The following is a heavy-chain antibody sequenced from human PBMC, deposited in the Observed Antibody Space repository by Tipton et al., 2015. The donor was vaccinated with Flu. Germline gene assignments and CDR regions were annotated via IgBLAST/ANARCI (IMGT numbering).Heavy chain of an antibody. Sequence: QSGAEVKKPGESLKISCKGSGYSFTSYWIGWVRQTPGKGLEWMGIIYPGDSDTRYSPPFQGQVTISADKSISTAYLQWSSLKASDTAMYYCARDFGYCSGGSCYSDAFDIWGQGTMVTVSS. CDR3: ARDFGYCSGGSCYSDAFDI. V-gene: IGHV5-51*01. CDR1: GYSFTSYW. J-gene: IGHJ3*02. CDR2: IYPGDSDT. D-gene: IGHD2-15*01.